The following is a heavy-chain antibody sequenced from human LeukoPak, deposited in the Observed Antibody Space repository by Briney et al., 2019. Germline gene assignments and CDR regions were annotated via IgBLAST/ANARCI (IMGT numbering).Heavy chain of an antibody. CDR1: GGSISSYY. J-gene: IGHJ4*02. CDR3: ARDSHFYGSGSYLGY. V-gene: IGHV4-4*07. Sequence: SETLSLTCTVSGGSISSYYWSWIRQPAGKGLEWLGRIYTSGSTNYNPSLKSRVTMSVDTSKNRFSLNLSSVTAADTAVYYCARDSHFYGSGSYLGYWGQGTLVTVSS. CDR2: IYTSGST. D-gene: IGHD3-10*01.